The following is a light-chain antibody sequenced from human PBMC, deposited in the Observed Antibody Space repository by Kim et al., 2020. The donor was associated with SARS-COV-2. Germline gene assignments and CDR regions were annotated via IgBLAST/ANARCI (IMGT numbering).Light chain of an antibody. CDR1: SLRSYY. CDR2: GKN. V-gene: IGLV3-19*01. J-gene: IGLJ2*01. CDR3: NYRDSNDNVV. Sequence: SSELTQDPAVSVALGQTVRITCQGDSLRSYYATWYQHKPGQASILVIYGKNNRPSGIPDRFSGSSSGNTASLTITGTQAGDEADYYCNYRDSNDNVVLGG.